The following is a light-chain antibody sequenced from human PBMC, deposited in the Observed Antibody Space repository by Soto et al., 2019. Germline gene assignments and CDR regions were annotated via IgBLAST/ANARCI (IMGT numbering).Light chain of an antibody. CDR3: NSYTNSNTYV. J-gene: IGLJ1*01. V-gene: IGLV2-8*01. Sequence: QSALTQPPSASGSPGQSVAISCTGTSSDVGGYNYVSWYQQHPGKAPKLMIYEVNKRPSGVPDRFSGSKSGNTASLTVSGLQAEDEADYYCNSYTNSNTYVFGSGTKVTVL. CDR2: EVN. CDR1: SSDVGGYNY.